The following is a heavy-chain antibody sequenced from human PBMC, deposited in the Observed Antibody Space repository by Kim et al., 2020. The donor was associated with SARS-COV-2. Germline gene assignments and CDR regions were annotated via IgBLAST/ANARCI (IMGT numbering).Heavy chain of an antibody. CDR1: GFTFSSYS. Sequence: GGSLRLSCAASGFTFSSYSMNWVRQAPGKGLEWVSSISSSSSYIYYADSVKGRFTISRDNAKNSLYLQMNSLRAEDTAVYYCARGGPHSYEPKSAFRNFDYWGQGTLVTVSS. CDR2: ISSSSSYI. V-gene: IGHV3-21*01. D-gene: IGHD5-18*01. J-gene: IGHJ4*02. CDR3: ARGGPHSYEPKSAFRNFDY.